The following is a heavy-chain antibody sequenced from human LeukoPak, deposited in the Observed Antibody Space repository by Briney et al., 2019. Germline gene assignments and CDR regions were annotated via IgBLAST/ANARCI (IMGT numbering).Heavy chain of an antibody. CDR1: GFTFSSYS. V-gene: IGHV3-48*01. J-gene: IGHJ4*02. Sequence: GGSLRLSCAASGFTFSSYSMNWVRQAPGKGLEWVSYISSSSSTIYYADSVKGRFTISRDNAKNSLYLQMNSLRAEDTAVYYCARARVAGSLDYWGQGTLVTVSS. D-gene: IGHD6-19*01. CDR3: ARARVAGSLDY. CDR2: ISSSSSTI.